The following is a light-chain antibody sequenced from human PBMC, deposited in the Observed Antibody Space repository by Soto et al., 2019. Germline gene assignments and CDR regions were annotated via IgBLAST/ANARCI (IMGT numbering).Light chain of an antibody. Sequence: QSALTQPASVSGSPGQSITISCTGTTSDVGGYNYVSWYQQHPGKAPKLMIYEVSNRPSGVSNRFSGSKSGNTASLTISGLQSEDEADYYCSSYTSSSTLREDVVFGGGTKLTVL. J-gene: IGLJ2*01. CDR3: SSYTSSSTLREDVV. CDR2: EVS. V-gene: IGLV2-14*01. CDR1: TSDVGGYNY.